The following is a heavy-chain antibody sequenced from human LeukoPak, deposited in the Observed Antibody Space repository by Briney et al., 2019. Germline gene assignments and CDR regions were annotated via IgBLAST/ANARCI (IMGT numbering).Heavy chain of an antibody. CDR3: ARVRGYSDDYWYFDL. CDR1: GDSVSSHY. Sequence: SETLSLTCTVSGDSVSSHYWGWIRQPPGKGLEGIAYVYYTGTSNYNPSLKSRVTISIDTSKNQFSLKLSSVTAADTAVYYCARVRGYSDDYWYFDLWGRGTLVTVSS. CDR2: VYYTGTS. D-gene: IGHD5-18*01. J-gene: IGHJ2*01. V-gene: IGHV4-59*08.